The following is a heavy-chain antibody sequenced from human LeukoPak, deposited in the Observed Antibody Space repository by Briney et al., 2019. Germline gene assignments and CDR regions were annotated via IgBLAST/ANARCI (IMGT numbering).Heavy chain of an antibody. CDR3: AKGPTYCSSTSCPLDY. Sequence: GVSLRLSCAASGFTFSSYGMHWVRQAPGKGLEWVAFIRYDGSNKYYADSVKGRFTISRDNSKNTLYLQMNSLRAEDTAVYYCAKGPTYCSSTSCPLDYWGQGTLVTVSS. V-gene: IGHV3-30*02. CDR2: IRYDGSNK. CDR1: GFTFSSYG. J-gene: IGHJ4*02. D-gene: IGHD2-2*01.